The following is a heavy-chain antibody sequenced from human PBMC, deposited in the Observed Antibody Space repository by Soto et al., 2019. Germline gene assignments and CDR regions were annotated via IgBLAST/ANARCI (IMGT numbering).Heavy chain of an antibody. D-gene: IGHD2-8*02. CDR2: IYPGDSDT. Sequence: GESLKISCKGSGYSFTSYWIGWVRQMHGKGLEWIGIIYPGDSDTRYSPSFQGQVTISADKSISTAYLQWSSLKASDTAMYYFATHVKDGTETNYGYWGQGTLGTVAS. V-gene: IGHV5-51*01. CDR1: GYSFTSYW. J-gene: IGHJ4*02. CDR3: ATHVKDGTETNYGY.